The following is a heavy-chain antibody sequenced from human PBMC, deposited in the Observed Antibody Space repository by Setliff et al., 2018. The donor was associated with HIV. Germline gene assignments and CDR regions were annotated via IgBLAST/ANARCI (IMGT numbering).Heavy chain of an antibody. CDR3: ARARYGGFDH. Sequence: EASVKVSCKASGYNFDSFAVIWVRQAPGQGLEWMGWISGYNGQTKDAQKFQGRLIMTTDTATSTSYMEMRSLRSDDTAIYYCARARYGGFDHWGQGSLVTVSS. CDR2: ISGYNGQT. D-gene: IGHD3-16*01. V-gene: IGHV1-18*01. CDR1: GYNFDSFA. J-gene: IGHJ4*02.